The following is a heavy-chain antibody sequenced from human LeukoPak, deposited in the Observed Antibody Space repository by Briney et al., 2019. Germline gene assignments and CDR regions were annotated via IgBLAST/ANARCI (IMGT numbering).Heavy chain of an antibody. Sequence: PGGSLRLSCAASGFTFSSYEMNWVRQAPGKGLEWVSYISSSGSTIYYADYVKGRFTISRDNAKNSLYLQMNSLRAEGTAVYYCARGKYGSGWFDYWGQGTLVTVSS. CDR3: ARGKYGSGWFDY. CDR1: GFTFSSYE. CDR2: ISSSGSTI. V-gene: IGHV3-48*03. D-gene: IGHD6-19*01. J-gene: IGHJ4*02.